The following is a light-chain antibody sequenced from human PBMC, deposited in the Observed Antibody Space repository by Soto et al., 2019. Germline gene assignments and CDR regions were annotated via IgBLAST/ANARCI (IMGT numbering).Light chain of an antibody. J-gene: IGKJ1*01. CDR1: QRISNY. Sequence: DIQMTQSPSSLSSSVGDRVTITCRASQRISNYLNWYQQKPGKAPKLLIYAASTLQSGAPSRFSGSGSGTAFTLTISSLQPEDFATYYCQKSYSTLWTFGQGTKVDIK. V-gene: IGKV1-39*01. CDR2: AAS. CDR3: QKSYSTLWT.